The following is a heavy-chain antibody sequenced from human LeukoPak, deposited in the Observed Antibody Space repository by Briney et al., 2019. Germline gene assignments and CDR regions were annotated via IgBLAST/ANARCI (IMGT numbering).Heavy chain of an antibody. CDR3: VRLDYSNFFDY. J-gene: IGHJ4*02. CDR2: IYYSGSS. D-gene: IGHD4-11*01. CDR1: GDSITNNNCY. Sequence: KPSKTLSLTCTVSGDSITNNNCYWGWVRQPPGKGLEWIASIYYSGSSYYNPSLKSRVTMSVDTSKNQFSLKLSSVTAADTAIYYCVRLDYSNFFDYWGQGNLVTVSS. V-gene: IGHV4-39*07.